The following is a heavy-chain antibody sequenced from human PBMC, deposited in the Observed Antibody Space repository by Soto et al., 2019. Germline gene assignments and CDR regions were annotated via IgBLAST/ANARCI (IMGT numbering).Heavy chain of an antibody. Sequence: GGSLRLSCAASGFTFSDYYMSWIRQAPGKGLEWVSYISSSGSTIYYADSVKGRFTISRDNAKNSLYLQMNSLRAEDTAVYYCARDIVRYYDMLTGYYRSYYFDYWGQGTLVTVSS. CDR2: ISSSGSTI. D-gene: IGHD3-9*01. J-gene: IGHJ4*02. CDR1: GFTFSDYY. V-gene: IGHV3-11*01. CDR3: ARDIVRYYDMLTGYYRSYYFDY.